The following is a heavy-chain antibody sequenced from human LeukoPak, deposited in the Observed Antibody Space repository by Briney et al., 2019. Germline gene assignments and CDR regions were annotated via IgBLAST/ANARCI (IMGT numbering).Heavy chain of an antibody. CDR3: ARDRSDWGALDY. CDR2: ISYDGSNK. V-gene: IGHV3-30-3*01. CDR1: GFTFSSYA. D-gene: IGHD3-9*01. Sequence: GGSLRLSCAASGFTFSSYAMHWVRQAPGKGLEWVAVISYDGSNKYYADSVKGRFTISRDNSKNTLYLQMNSLRAEDTAVYYCARDRSDWGALDYWAREPWSPSPQ. J-gene: IGHJ4*02.